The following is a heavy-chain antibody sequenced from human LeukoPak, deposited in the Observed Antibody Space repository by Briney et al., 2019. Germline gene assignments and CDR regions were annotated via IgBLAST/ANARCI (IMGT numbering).Heavy chain of an antibody. J-gene: IGHJ4*02. CDR3: ARQPSWGDLDY. Sequence: GGSLRLSCAASDFXFSSSWIHWVRQRPGKGLEWVSRINSDGSTTTYADSVKGRFTISRDNAKNTLYLQMNSLRAEDTAVYYCARQPSWGDLDYWGQGTLVTVSS. CDR1: DFXFSSSW. V-gene: IGHV3-74*01. CDR2: INSDGSTT. D-gene: IGHD7-27*01.